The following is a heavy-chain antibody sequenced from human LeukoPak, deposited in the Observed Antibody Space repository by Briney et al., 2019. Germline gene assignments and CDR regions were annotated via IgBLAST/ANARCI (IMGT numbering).Heavy chain of an antibody. J-gene: IGHJ4*02. CDR1: GFTFSSYS. CDR3: ARDLTIFPDY. CDR2: ISSSSSYI. V-gene: IGHV3-21*01. D-gene: IGHD3-9*01. Sequence: GGSLRLSCAASGFTFSSYSMNWVRQAPGKGLEWVSFISSSSSYIYYADSVKGRFTISRDNAKNSLYLQMKSMRAEDTAVYYCARDLTIFPDYWGQGTLVTVSS.